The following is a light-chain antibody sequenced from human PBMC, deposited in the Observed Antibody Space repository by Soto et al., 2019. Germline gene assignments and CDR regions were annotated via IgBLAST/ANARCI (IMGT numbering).Light chain of an antibody. CDR2: EVN. J-gene: IGLJ1*01. V-gene: IGLV2-23*02. CDR1: YNL. CDR3: CLYIGATTYV. Sequence: QSALTQPASVSGSPGQSITISCSGTYNLVSWYQQHPGKAPKLMIFEVNKRPSGVSYRFSGSKSGNTASLTISALQAEDEADYYCCLYIGATTYVFGTGTKLTVL.